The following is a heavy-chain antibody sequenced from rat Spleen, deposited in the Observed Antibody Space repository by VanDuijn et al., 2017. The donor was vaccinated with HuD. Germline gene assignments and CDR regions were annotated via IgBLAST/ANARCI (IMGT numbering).Heavy chain of an antibody. CDR2: MRYNGDT. CDR1: GFSLTSYN. J-gene: IGHJ4*01. D-gene: IGHD1-11*01. CDR3: TSGGSLMDA. Sequence: QVQLKESGPGLVQPSQTLSLTCTVSGFSLTSYNVHWVRQPPGKGLEWMGRMRYNGDTSYNSALKSRLSISRDTSKNQVFLKMNRLQTDDTGTYYCTSGGSLMDAWGQGASVTVSS. V-gene: IGHV2-63*01.